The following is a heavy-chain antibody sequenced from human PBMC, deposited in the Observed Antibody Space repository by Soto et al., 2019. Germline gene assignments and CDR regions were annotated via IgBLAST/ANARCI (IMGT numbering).Heavy chain of an antibody. V-gene: IGHV2-5*02. Sequence: QITLNESGPTVVSPTETLTLTCRFSGFSLTTSGVGVGWIRQSPGKAPEWLALSYWDDDKRYSASLKSRLTITKDTSKNQVVLTVSDLDPTDTATYFCAHRVLRTVFGLVTTTAIYFDFWGQGTLVAVSS. CDR1: GFSLTTSGVG. J-gene: IGHJ4*02. CDR2: SYWDDDK. CDR3: AHRVLRTVFGLVTTTAIYFDF. D-gene: IGHD3-3*01.